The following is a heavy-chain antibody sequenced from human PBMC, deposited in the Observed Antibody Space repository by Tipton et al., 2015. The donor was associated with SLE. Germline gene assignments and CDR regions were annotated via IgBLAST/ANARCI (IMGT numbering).Heavy chain of an antibody. Sequence: TLSLTCAVSGYSISSSYYWGWIRQPPGKGLEWIGSIYHSGSTYYNPSLKSRVTISVDTSKNQFSLKLSSVTAADTAVYYCAREVSLTGTTSFFDYWGQGTLVTVSS. V-gene: IGHV4-38-2*02. CDR2: IYHSGST. CDR3: AREVSLTGTTSFFDY. CDR1: GYSISSSYY. J-gene: IGHJ4*02. D-gene: IGHD1-7*01.